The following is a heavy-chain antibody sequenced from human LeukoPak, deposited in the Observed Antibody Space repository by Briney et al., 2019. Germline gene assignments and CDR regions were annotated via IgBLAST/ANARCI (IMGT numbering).Heavy chain of an antibody. CDR3: ASPAPPLRY. J-gene: IGHJ4*02. D-gene: IGHD6-25*01. V-gene: IGHV4-39*07. Sequence: SETLSLTCTVSGGSISSSSYYWGWIRQPPGKGLEWIGSIYYSGSTYYNPSLKSRVTISVDTSKNQFSLKLSSVTAADTAVYYCASPAPPLRYWGQGTLVTVSS. CDR2: IYYSGST. CDR1: GGSISSSSYY.